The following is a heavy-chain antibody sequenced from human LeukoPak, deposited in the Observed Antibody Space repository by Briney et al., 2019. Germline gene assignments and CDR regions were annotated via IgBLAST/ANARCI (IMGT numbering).Heavy chain of an antibody. V-gene: IGHV3-7*01. D-gene: IGHD4-17*01. CDR3: ARDSMDYGDYVQVY. CDR2: IKQDGSEK. J-gene: IGHJ4*02. CDR1: GFTFSSYW. Sequence: GGSLRLSCAASGFTFSSYWMSWVRQAPGKGLEWVANIKQDGSEKCYVDSVKGRFTISRDNAKNSLYLQMNSLRAEDTAVYYCARDSMDYGDYVQVYWGQGTLVTVSS.